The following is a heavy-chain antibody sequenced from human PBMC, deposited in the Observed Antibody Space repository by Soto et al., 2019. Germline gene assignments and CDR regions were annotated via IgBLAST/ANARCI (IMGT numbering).Heavy chain of an antibody. Sequence: GGSLRLSCAASGFTFSSYWMSWVRQAPGKGLEWVANIKQDGSEKYYVDSVKGRFTISRDNAKNSLYLQMNSLRAEDTAVYYCAREWGGEQLDAFDIWGQGTMVTVSS. CDR2: IKQDGSEK. J-gene: IGHJ3*02. V-gene: IGHV3-7*01. CDR1: GFTFSSYW. D-gene: IGHD6-13*01. CDR3: AREWGGEQLDAFDI.